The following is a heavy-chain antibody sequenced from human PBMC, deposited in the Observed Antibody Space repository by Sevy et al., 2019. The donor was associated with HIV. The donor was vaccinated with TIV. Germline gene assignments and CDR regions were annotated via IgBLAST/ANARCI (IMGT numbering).Heavy chain of an antibody. J-gene: IGHJ4*02. V-gene: IGHV3-23*01. CDR3: AKEEFSGYNFGY. CDR1: GFTFISYT. CDR2: ISSSGGST. D-gene: IGHD5-12*01. Sequence: GGSLRLSCVASGFTFISYTMSWVRQAPGKGLEWVSAISSSGGSTYYGDSVKGRFTISRDNSKNTLYLEINNLRAEDTALYYCAKEEFSGYNFGYWGQGTLVTVSS.